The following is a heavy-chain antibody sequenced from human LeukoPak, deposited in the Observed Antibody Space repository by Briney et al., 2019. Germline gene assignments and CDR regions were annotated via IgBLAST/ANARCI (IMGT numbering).Heavy chain of an antibody. CDR1: GFTFTEYA. D-gene: IGHD1-1*01. CDR2: IAYDGSSK. Sequence: PGGSLRLSCAASGFTFTEYAFHWVRQAPGKGLEWVAFIAYDGSSKYYGDSVKGRFIIFRDSSKNTVYLQMNSLRGDDTAVYFCARGGLIQRHAFDIWGQGTMVTVSS. J-gene: IGHJ3*02. CDR3: ARGGLIQRHAFDI. V-gene: IGHV3-30-3*01.